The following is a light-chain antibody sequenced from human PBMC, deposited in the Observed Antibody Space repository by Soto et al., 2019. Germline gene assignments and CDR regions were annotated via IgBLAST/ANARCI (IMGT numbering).Light chain of an antibody. J-gene: IGLJ1*01. CDR2: EGI. V-gene: IGLV2-23*01. CDR1: SSDVGGYKY. Sequence: QSALTQPASVSGSPGQSITVSCTGTSSDVGGYKYVSWYQHHPGKAPKVIIYEGIKRPSGVSNRFSGSNSGSTASLTISGLQAEDEADYYCCSYVGATTYVFGTGTKVTVL. CDR3: CSYVGATTYV.